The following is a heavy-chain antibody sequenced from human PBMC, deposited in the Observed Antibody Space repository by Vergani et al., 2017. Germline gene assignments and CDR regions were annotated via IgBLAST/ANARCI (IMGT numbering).Heavy chain of an antibody. D-gene: IGHD2-2*01. CDR1: GFSFGSYG. CDR3: GKDRGASIGFDD. CDR2: LRYDGTTK. Sequence: QVQLVESGGGVVQPGGSLRLSCAASGFSFGSYGMHWVRVRQAPGKGLEWLAYLRYDGTTKQYADSVKGRFTISRDNAKNKLYLQMDSLRPEETAMFYCGKDRGASIGFDDWGQGTQVTVSS. V-gene: IGHV3-30*02. J-gene: IGHJ4*02.